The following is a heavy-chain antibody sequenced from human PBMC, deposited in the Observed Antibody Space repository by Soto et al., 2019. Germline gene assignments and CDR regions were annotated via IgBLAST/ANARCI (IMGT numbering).Heavy chain of an antibody. J-gene: IGHJ4*02. CDR2: IIPIFGTA. D-gene: IGHD2-15*01. CDR3: ASIYCSGGSCYSGRLDY. V-gene: IGHV1-69*13. CDR1: GGTFSSYS. Sequence: SVKVSCNASGGTFSSYSISWVRQAPGQGLEWMGGIIPIFGTANYAQKFQGRVTITADESTSTAYMELSSLRSEDTAVYYCASIYCSGGSCYSGRLDYWGQGTLVTVSS.